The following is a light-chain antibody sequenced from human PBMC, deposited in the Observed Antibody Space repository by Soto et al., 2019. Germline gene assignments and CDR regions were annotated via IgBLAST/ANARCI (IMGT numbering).Light chain of an antibody. J-gene: IGKJ4*01. V-gene: IGKV4-1*01. CDR3: QQSYSTPT. CDR2: WAS. Sequence: DIVMTQSPDSLAVSLGERATIKLKSRHSVLYRSNNKNYLAWYQKKVGQPPKLLIFWASTRESGVPDRFSGSGSGTDFTLTISSLQTEDVAVYYCQQSYSTPTFGGGTKVDIK. CDR1: HSVLYRSNNKNY.